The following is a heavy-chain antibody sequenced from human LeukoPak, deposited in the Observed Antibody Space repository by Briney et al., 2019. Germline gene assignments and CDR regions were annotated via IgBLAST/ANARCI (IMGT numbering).Heavy chain of an antibody. CDR2: IYHSGST. CDR3: ARASCSSTSCYAKPVGWFDP. Sequence: ETLSLTCAVSGGSISSSNWWSWVRQPPGKGLEWIGEIYHSGSTNYNPSLKSRVTISVDKSKSQFSLKLSSVTAADTAVYYCARASCSSTSCYAKPVGWFDPWGQGTLVTVSS. J-gene: IGHJ5*02. CDR1: GGSISSSNW. D-gene: IGHD2-2*01. V-gene: IGHV4-4*02.